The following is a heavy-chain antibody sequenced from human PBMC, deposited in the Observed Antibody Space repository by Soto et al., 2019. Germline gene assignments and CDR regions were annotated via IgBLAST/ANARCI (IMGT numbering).Heavy chain of an antibody. CDR1: GYTFTGYY. CDR2: INPNSGGT. D-gene: IGHD2-15*01. V-gene: IGHV1-2*04. J-gene: IGHJ5*02. CDR3: AREVDGDCSGGSCYSWFDP. Sequence: SVKASCKASGYTFTGYYMHWVRQAPGQGLEWMGWINPNSGGTNYAQKFQGWVTMTRDTSISTAYMELSRLRSDDTAVYYCAREVDGDCSGGSCYSWFDPWGQGTLVTVSS.